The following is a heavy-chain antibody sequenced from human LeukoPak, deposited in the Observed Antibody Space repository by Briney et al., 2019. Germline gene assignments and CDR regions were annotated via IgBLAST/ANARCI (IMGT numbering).Heavy chain of an antibody. Sequence: SETLSLTCTVSGGSISSYYWSWIRQPPGKGLEWIGYIYYSGSTNYNPSLKSRVTISVDTSKNQFSLKLSSVTAADTAVYYCARRLLNFDYWGQGTLVTVSS. V-gene: IGHV4-59*08. CDR1: GGSISSYY. D-gene: IGHD2-15*01. CDR3: ARRLLNFDY. CDR2: IYYSGST. J-gene: IGHJ4*02.